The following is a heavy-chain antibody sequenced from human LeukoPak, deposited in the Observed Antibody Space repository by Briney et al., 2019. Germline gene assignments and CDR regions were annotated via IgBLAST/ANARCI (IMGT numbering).Heavy chain of an antibody. CDR2: IIPIFGTA. CDR3: ATEREGWGSYRPYYFDY. Sequence: SVKVSCKASGGTFSSYAISWVRQAPGQGLEWMGGIIPIFGTANYAQKFQGRVTITTDESTSTAYMELSSPRSEDTAVYYCATEREGWGSYRPYYFDYWGQGTLVTVSS. V-gene: IGHV1-69*05. J-gene: IGHJ4*02. CDR1: GGTFSSYA. D-gene: IGHD3-16*02.